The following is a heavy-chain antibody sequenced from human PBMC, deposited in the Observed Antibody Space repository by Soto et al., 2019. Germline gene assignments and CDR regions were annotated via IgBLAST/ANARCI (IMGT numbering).Heavy chain of an antibody. Sequence: QVKLVQSGAEVKKPGSSVKVSCKASGGTFSNYPSSWVRQAPGQGLEWMGGIIPIFGTVNYAQKFQGRVTITADESTSTAYMELSSLRSEDTAVYYCARGNHRWLQLWYFDLWGRGTLVTVSS. CDR1: GGTFSNYP. D-gene: IGHD5-12*01. CDR2: IIPIFGTV. CDR3: ARGNHRWLQLWYFDL. J-gene: IGHJ2*01. V-gene: IGHV1-69*12.